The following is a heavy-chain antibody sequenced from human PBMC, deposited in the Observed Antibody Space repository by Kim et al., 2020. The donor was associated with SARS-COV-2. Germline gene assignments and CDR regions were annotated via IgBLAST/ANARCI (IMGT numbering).Heavy chain of an antibody. CDR2: AFDSGIT. Sequence: SETLSLTCAVSGGPFSGYYWTWIRQPPGGGLEWIGEAFDSGITKYNPSLKSRLTISVDTSKNVFSLKLSSVTAADTATYYCARHMRRALDIWGQGTIVTVSS. J-gene: IGHJ3*02. V-gene: IGHV4-34*12. CDR1: GGPFSGYY. CDR3: ARHMRRALDI.